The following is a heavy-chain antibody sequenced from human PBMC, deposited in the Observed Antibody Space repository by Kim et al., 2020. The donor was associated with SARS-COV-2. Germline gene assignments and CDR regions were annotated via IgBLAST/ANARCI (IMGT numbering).Heavy chain of an antibody. D-gene: IGHD3-22*01. CDR2: ISSSNRYI. CDR3: ARASTPYFYDSSGRWAFVS. V-gene: IGHV3-21*06. J-gene: IGHJ3*02. CDR1: GFTFSNYD. Sequence: GGSLRLSCAASGFTFSNYDMNWVRQAPGKGLEWVSSISSSNRYIDYADSVKGRFTISRDSAQNSLYLQMNSLRAEDTAVYYCARASTPYFYDSSGRWAFVSWRPRTMVTVTS.